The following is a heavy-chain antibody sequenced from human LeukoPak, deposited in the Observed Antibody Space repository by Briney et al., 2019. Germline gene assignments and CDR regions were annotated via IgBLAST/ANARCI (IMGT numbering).Heavy chain of an antibody. Sequence: GGSLRLSCAASGFTFSAYAMTWVRQAPGKGLEWGSTINYDGVSTHYADSVKGRFTISRDNSKNTLYLQMNSLRAEDTAVYYCAKVVVPAAIVYYYYYGMDVWGQGTTVTVSS. D-gene: IGHD2-2*02. CDR1: GFTFSAYA. V-gene: IGHV3-23*01. J-gene: IGHJ6*02. CDR2: INYDGVST. CDR3: AKVVVPAAIVYYYYYGMDV.